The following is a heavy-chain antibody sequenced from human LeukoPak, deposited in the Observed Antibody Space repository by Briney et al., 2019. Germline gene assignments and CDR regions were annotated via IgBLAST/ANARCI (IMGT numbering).Heavy chain of an antibody. CDR3: ARDDPYFFDY. CDR1: GFTFSRYW. J-gene: IGHJ4*02. CDR2: IKQDGSEK. Sequence: GGSLRLSCAASGFTFSRYWMGWARQAPGKGLEWVAKIKQDGSEKYYVDSVKGRFTISRDNAKNSLFLQMDSLRVEDTAVYFCARDDPYFFDYWGQGTLVTVSS. V-gene: IGHV3-7*01.